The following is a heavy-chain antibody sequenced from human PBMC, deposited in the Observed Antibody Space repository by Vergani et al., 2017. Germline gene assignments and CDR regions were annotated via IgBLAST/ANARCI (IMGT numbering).Heavy chain of an antibody. CDR2: INHSGST. V-gene: IGHV4-34*01. CDR3: ARGDLWFGEFYFDY. CDR1: GGSFSGYY. J-gene: IGHJ4*02. D-gene: IGHD3-10*01. Sequence: QVQLQQWGAGLLKPSETLSLTCAVYGGSFSGYYWSWIRQPPGKGLEWIGEINHSGSTNYNPSLKSRVTISVDTSKNQFSLKLSSVTAADTAVYYCARGDLWFGEFYFDYWGQGTLVTVSS.